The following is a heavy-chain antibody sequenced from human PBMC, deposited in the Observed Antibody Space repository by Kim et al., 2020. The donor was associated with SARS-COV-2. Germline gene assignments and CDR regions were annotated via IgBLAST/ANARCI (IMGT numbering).Heavy chain of an antibody. Sequence: SLKSQVTIAVDTSKNQFSLKLSSVTAADTAVYYCASVVTAMGGPGDAFDIWGQGTMVTVSS. V-gene: IGHV4-39*01. D-gene: IGHD5-18*01. CDR3: ASVVTAMGGPGDAFDI. J-gene: IGHJ3*02.